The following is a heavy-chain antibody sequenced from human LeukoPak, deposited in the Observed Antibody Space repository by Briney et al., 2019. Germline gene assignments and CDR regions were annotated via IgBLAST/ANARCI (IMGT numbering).Heavy chain of an antibody. J-gene: IGHJ4*02. CDR3: AKAGLASLSHFVC. V-gene: IGHV3-23*01. CDR1: GFTFSTFT. CDR2: VSNSGRAS. D-gene: IGHD2/OR15-2a*01. Sequence: PGGSVRLSCAACGFTFSTFTMSWVRQAPGRGLEWVSSVSNSGRASSYADSVLGRFNISSKNSKNTLYLQLNSLRLEDTSIFYCAKAGLASLSHFVCWGQGSLVIVSS.